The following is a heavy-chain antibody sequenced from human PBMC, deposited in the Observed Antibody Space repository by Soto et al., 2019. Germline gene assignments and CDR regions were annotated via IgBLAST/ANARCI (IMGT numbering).Heavy chain of an antibody. CDR2: ISGGGNDA. CDR3: ARSLFLASTDTDPFDY. D-gene: IGHD3-3*02. Sequence: EVQLLESGGGLVQPGGSLVLSCAACRFTFSSYAMSWVRQAPGKGLEWVSSISGGGNDAYYADSVKGRFTISRDNSQNTLYLQMSSLRADDTAVYYCARSLFLASTDTDPFDYWGQGALVTVSS. J-gene: IGHJ4*02. V-gene: IGHV3-23*01. CDR1: RFTFSSYA.